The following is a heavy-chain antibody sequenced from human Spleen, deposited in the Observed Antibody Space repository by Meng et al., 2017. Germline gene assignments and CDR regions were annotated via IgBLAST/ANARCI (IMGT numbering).Heavy chain of an antibody. V-gene: IGHV3-15*02. J-gene: IGHJ4*02. CDR1: GFYFNNAW. CDR2: IKSNADGGTA. Sequence: EGELVVSGGALLNPWGSLCFSCAASGFYFNNAWMSWVRQAPGKGLEWVGRIKSNADGGTAEYAAPVTGRFTISRDDSKTTLYLQMSGLRIDDTGVYYCTWDDKAVSDYWGQGTLVTVSS. CDR3: TWDDKAVSDY. D-gene: IGHD1-26*01.